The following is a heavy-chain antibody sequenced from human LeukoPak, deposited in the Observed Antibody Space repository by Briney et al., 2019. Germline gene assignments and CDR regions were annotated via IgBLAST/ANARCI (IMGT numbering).Heavy chain of an antibody. D-gene: IGHD3-10*01. CDR2: INQDGSEK. CDR3: AGGGGFLIDC. V-gene: IGHV3-7*01. Sequence: PGGSLRLSCAASRFTFNHYWMNWVRQAPGKGLEWVANINQDGSEKYYVDSVKGRFTISRDNAKNSIYLQMSSLRADDTAVYHCAGGGGFLIDCWGQGTLVTVSS. J-gene: IGHJ4*02. CDR1: RFTFNHYW.